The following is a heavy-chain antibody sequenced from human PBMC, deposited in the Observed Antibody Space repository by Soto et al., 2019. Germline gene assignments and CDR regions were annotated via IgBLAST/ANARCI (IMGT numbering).Heavy chain of an antibody. J-gene: IGHJ4*02. CDR2: INHSGST. Sequence: PSETRSLTCAVYGGSFSGYYWSWIRQPPGKGLEWIGEINHSGSTNYNPSLKSRVTISVDTSKNQFSLKLSSVTAADTAVYYCAREGAQSWYSSGWPAYYFNYWGQGTLVT. V-gene: IGHV4-34*01. D-gene: IGHD6-19*01. CDR1: GGSFSGYY. CDR3: AREGAQSWYSSGWPAYYFNY.